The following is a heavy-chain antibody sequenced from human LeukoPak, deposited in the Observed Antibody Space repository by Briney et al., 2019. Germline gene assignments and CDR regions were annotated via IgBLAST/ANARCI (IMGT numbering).Heavy chain of an antibody. D-gene: IGHD2-2*02. CDR3: ATEKRYCSSTSCYTPYYYYYYGMDV. CDR2: FDPEDGET. CDR1: GYTLTELS. J-gene: IGHJ6*02. Sequence: ASVKVSCKVSGYTLTELSMHWVRQAPGKGLERMGGFDPEDGETIYAQKFQGRVTMTEDTSTDTAYMELSSLRSEDTAVYYCATEKRYCSSTSCYTPYYYYYYGMDVWGQGTTVTVSS. V-gene: IGHV1-24*01.